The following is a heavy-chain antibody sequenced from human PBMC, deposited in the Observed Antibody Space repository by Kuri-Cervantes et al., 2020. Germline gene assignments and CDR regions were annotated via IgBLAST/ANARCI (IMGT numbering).Heavy chain of an antibody. CDR3: ARDRIKRPYSSSSEYFDL. V-gene: IGHV1-3*01. CDR1: GYTFTSYA. Sequence: ASVKVSCKASGYTFTSYAMNWVRQAPGQRLEWMGWINAGNGNTKYSRKFQGRVTITRDTSASTAYMELSSLRSEDTAVYYCARDRIKRPYSSSSEYFDLWGRGTLVTVSS. CDR2: INAGNGNT. J-gene: IGHJ2*01. D-gene: IGHD6-6*01.